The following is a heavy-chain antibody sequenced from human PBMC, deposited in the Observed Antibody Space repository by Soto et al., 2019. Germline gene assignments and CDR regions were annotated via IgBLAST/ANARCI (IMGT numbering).Heavy chain of an antibody. V-gene: IGHV1-69*12. CDR2: IIPIFGTA. D-gene: IGHD2-15*01. CDR1: GGTFSSYA. J-gene: IGHJ5*02. Sequence: QVQLVQSGAEVKKPGSSVKVSCKASGGTFSSYAISWVRQAPGQGLEWMGGIIPIFGTANYAQKFQGRVTITADESTSTAYMELGSLRSEDTAVYYCARAPYCSGGSCYSGGDGWFDPWGQGTLVTVSS. CDR3: ARAPYCSGGSCYSGGDGWFDP.